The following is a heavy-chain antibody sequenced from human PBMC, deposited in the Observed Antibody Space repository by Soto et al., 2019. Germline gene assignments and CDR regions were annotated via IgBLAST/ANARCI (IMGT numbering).Heavy chain of an antibody. D-gene: IGHD3-16*02. CDR2: ISGSGGST. V-gene: IGHV3-23*01. CDR1: GFTFSSYA. Sequence: GGSLRLSCAASGFTFSSYAMSWVRQAPGKGLEWVSAISGSGGSTYYADSVKGRFTISRDNSKNTLYLQMNSLGAEDTAVYYCAKDVYDYVWGSYRYAPFDYWGQGTLVTVSS. CDR3: AKDVYDYVWGSYRYAPFDY. J-gene: IGHJ4*02.